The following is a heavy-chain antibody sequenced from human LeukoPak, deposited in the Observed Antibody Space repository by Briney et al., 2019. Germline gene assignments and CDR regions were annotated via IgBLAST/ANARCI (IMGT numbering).Heavy chain of an antibody. CDR3: AKDGYYYDSSGYVDY. CDR1: GFTFSSYG. J-gene: IGHJ4*02. V-gene: IGHV3-30*18. Sequence: PGGSLRLSCAASGFTFSSYGMHWVRRAPGKGLEWVAVISYDGSNKYYADSVKGRFTISRDNSKNTLYLQMNSLRAEDTAVYYCAKDGYYYDSSGYVDYWGQGTLVTVSS. CDR2: ISYDGSNK. D-gene: IGHD3-22*01.